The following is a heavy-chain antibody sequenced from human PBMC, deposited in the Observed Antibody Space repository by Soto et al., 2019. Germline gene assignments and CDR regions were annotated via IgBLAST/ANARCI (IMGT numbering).Heavy chain of an antibody. V-gene: IGHV4-39*01. CDR3: ARHQIRMIVVVNWYFDL. CDR1: GGSISSSSYY. Sequence: QLQLQESGPGLVKPSETLSLTCTVSGGSISSSSYYWGWIRQPPGKGLEWIGSIYYSGSTYYNPSLKSPVTKSVDTSKNQFSLKLSSVTAADTAVYYCARHQIRMIVVVNWYFDLWGRGTLVTVSS. D-gene: IGHD3-22*01. CDR2: IYYSGST. J-gene: IGHJ2*01.